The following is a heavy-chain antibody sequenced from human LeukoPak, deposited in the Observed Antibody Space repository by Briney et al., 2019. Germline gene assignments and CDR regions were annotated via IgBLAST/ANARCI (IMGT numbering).Heavy chain of an antibody. CDR1: GYSFTGYH. D-gene: IGHD3-3*01. CDR3: AREFSSKLEWLAYVTGDDAFDV. J-gene: IGHJ3*01. Sequence: GASVTVSCKAFGYSFTGYHLHWVRQAPRQGLEWMGWVNPKTGGTYYARKFQGRVTMTRDTSINIVNMVLSRLTSDDTAVYYCAREFSSKLEWLAYVTGDDAFDVWGQGTMITVS. V-gene: IGHV1-2*02. CDR2: VNPKTGGT.